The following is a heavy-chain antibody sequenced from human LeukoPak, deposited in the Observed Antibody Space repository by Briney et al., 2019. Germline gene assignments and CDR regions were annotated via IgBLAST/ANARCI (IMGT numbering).Heavy chain of an antibody. CDR1: GYTVTIYG. V-gene: IGHV1-18*01. CDR2: ISAYNGNT. J-gene: IGHJ6*02. Sequence: GAXVTVSCTASGYTVTIYGISWVRQAPGQGLEWMGWISAYNGNTNYAQKLQGRVTMTTDTSTSTAYMELRSLRSDDTAVYYCASVYNYGMDVWGQGTTVIVSS. CDR3: ASVYNYGMDV.